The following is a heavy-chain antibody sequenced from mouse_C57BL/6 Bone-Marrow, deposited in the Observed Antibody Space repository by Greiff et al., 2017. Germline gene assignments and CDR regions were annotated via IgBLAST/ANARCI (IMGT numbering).Heavy chain of an antibody. J-gene: IGHJ4*01. D-gene: IGHD2-4*01. Sequence: EVQLVESGGDLVKPGGSLKLSCAASGFTFSSYGMSWVRQTPDKRLAWVATISSGGSYTYYPDSVKGRFTISRDNAKNTLYLQMRSLKSEDTAMYYCARHFLYYDYDEAMDYWGQGTSVTVSS. CDR2: ISSGGSYT. V-gene: IGHV5-6*01. CDR1: GFTFSSYG. CDR3: ARHFLYYDYDEAMDY.